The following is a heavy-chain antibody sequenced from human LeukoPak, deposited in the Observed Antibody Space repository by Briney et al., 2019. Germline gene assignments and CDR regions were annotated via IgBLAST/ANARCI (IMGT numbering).Heavy chain of an antibody. Sequence: ASVKVSCKASGYTFTSYYMHWVRQAPGQGLEWMGIINPSGGSTSYAQKFQGRVTMTRDTSTSTVYMELSSLRSEDTAVYYCATERIVVVPQPPLDAFDIWGQGTMVTVSS. CDR3: ATERIVVVPQPPLDAFDI. CDR1: GYTFTSYY. CDR2: INPSGGST. V-gene: IGHV1-46*01. J-gene: IGHJ3*02. D-gene: IGHD3-22*01.